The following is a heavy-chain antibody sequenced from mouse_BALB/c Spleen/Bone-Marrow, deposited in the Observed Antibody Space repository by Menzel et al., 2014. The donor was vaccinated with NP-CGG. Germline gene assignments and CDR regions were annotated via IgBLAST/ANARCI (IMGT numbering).Heavy chain of an antibody. CDR2: IFPGIGTT. Sequence: VQLQQSGAELVKPGASVKLSCKTSGYTFTNYWIQWVKQRPGQGLGWIGEIFPGIGTTYYNEKFKGKATLTIDTSSSTASMQLSSLTSEDSAVYFCARGGNYGYWGQGTTLTVSS. CDR3: ARGGNYGY. D-gene: IGHD2-1*01. CDR1: GYTFTNYW. V-gene: IGHV1S132*01. J-gene: IGHJ2*01.